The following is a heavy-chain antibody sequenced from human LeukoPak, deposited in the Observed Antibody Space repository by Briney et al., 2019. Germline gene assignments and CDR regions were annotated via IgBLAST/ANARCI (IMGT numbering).Heavy chain of an antibody. J-gene: IGHJ4*02. Sequence: SETLSLTCIVSGGSISGYYWSWIRQPPGKGLEWIGYIYYSGSTTYNPSLKSRVTISLDTSKKQFSLKVTSVTAADTAVYYCARVHSYNYYAKADYWGQGTLVTVSS. CDR3: ARVHSYNYYAKADY. D-gene: IGHD3-22*01. CDR1: GGSISGYY. CDR2: IYYSGST. V-gene: IGHV4-59*01.